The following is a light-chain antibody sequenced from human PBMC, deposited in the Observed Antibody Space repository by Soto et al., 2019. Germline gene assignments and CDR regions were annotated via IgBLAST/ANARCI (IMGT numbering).Light chain of an antibody. J-gene: IGLJ2*01. V-gene: IGLV2-14*01. CDR1: SNDVGGYNF. CDR2: AVS. Sequence: QSALTQPASVSGSPGQSITISCTGSSNDVGGYNFVSWYQQHPGKAPKLMIYAVSNRPSGVSNRFSGSKSGNTASLTISGLHTEDEADYYCSSYTSSSTLVFGGGTKLTFL. CDR3: SSYTSSSTLV.